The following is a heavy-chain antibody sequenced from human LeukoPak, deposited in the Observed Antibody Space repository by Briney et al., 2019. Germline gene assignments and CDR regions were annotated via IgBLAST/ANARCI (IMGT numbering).Heavy chain of an antibody. D-gene: IGHD6-19*01. CDR1: GFTFSSYW. J-gene: IGHJ4*02. V-gene: IGHV3-74*01. Sequence: PGGSLRLSCAASGFTFSSYWMHWVRRAPGKGLVWVSRINSDGSSTSYADSVKGRFTISRDNAKNTLYLQMNSLRAEDTAVYYCASGRIAVAGTPFDYWGQGTLVTVSS. CDR2: INSDGSST. CDR3: ASGRIAVAGTPFDY.